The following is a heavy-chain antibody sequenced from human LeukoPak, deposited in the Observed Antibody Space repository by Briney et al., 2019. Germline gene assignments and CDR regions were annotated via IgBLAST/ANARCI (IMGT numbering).Heavy chain of an antibody. CDR2: IYHSGST. Sequence: PQTLSLTCAVSGGSISSGGYSWSWIRQPPGKGLEWIGYIYHSGSTYYNPSLKSRVTISVDRSKNQFSLKLSSVTAADTAVYYCARVPYCGGDCYRYWYFDLWGRGTLVTVSS. D-gene: IGHD2-21*02. J-gene: IGHJ2*01. CDR3: ARVPYCGGDCYRYWYFDL. CDR1: GGSISSGGYS. V-gene: IGHV4-30-2*01.